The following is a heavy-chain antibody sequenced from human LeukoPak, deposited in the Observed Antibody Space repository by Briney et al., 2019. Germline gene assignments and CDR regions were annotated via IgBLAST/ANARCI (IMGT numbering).Heavy chain of an antibody. CDR3: TKGSRDSNGYWLYFEY. V-gene: IGHV3-9*01. Sequence: GRSLRLSCAASGFTFDDYAMHWVRQAPGKGLEWVSGIGWNSGGIVYADSVKGRFTISRDNAKNSPSLQMNSLRAEDTALYYCTKGSRDSNGYWLYFEYWGQGTLVTVSS. D-gene: IGHD3-22*01. CDR1: GFTFDDYA. CDR2: IGWNSGGI. J-gene: IGHJ4*02.